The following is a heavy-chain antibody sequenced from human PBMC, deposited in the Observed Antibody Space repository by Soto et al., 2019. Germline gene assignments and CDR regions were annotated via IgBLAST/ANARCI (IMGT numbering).Heavy chain of an antibody. D-gene: IGHD3-10*01. J-gene: IGHJ6*02. CDR3: ATARYGSGSYYNPSAYYYYGMDV. Sequence: GESLKISCKGSGYSFTSYWISWVRQMPGKGLEWMGRIDPSDSYTNYSPSFQGHVTISADKSISTAYLQWSSLRASDTAMYYCATARYGSGSYYNPSAYYYYGMDVWGQGTTVTVSS. V-gene: IGHV5-10-1*01. CDR2: IDPSDSYT. CDR1: GYSFTSYW.